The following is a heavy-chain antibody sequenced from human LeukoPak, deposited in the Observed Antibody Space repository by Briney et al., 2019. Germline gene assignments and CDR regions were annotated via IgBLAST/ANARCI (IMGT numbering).Heavy chain of an antibody. V-gene: IGHV4-30-4*01. Sequence: SETLSLTCTVSGGSISSGDYYRSWIRQPPGKVLEWIGYIYYSGSTYYNPSLKSRVTISVDTSKNQFSLKLSSVTAADTAVYYCARAGGGFWSGYSIDPWGQGTLVTVSS. CDR3: ARAGGGFWSGYSIDP. D-gene: IGHD3-3*01. J-gene: IGHJ5*02. CDR1: GGSISSGDYY. CDR2: IYYSGST.